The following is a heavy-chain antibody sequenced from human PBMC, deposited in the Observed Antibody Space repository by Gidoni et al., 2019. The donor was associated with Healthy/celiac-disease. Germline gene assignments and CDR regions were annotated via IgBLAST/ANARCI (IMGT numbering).Heavy chain of an antibody. V-gene: IGHV3-21*01. J-gene: IGHJ6*03. CDR3: ARATAMPAYYYYYYMDV. CDR2: ISSSSSYI. CDR1: GLTFSSYS. Sequence: EVQLVESGGGLVKPGGSLRLSCAASGLTFSSYSMNWVRQAPGKGLEWVSSISSSSSYIYYADSVKGRFTISRDNAKNSLYLQMNSLRAEDTAVYYCARATAMPAYYYYYYMDVWGKGTTVTVSS. D-gene: IGHD5-18*01.